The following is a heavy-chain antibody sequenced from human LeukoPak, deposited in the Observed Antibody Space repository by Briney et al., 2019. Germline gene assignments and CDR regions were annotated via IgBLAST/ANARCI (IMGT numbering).Heavy chain of an antibody. D-gene: IGHD6-19*01. CDR2: ISGSGGST. CDR1: GFTFSSYA. V-gene: IGHV3-23*01. J-gene: IGHJ3*02. CDR3: ASTLWGIAVAGSDAFDI. Sequence: PGGSLRLSCAASGFTFSSYAMSWARQAPGKGLEWVSAISGSGGSTYYADSVKGRFTISRDNSKNTLYLQMNSLRAEDTAVYYCASTLWGIAVAGSDAFDIWGQGTMVTVSS.